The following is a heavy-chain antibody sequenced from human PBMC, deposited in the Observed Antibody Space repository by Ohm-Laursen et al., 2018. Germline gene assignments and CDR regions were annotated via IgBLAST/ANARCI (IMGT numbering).Heavy chain of an antibody. CDR2: IYSGGST. J-gene: IGHJ4*02. V-gene: IGHV3-53*01. D-gene: IGHD1-26*01. Sequence: SLRLSCSASGFSVSTNYMSWVRQAPGKGLEWVSVIYSGGSTYYADSVKGRFTISRDNAKNSLYLQMNSLRAEDTALYYCARAATSDYWGQGTLVTVSS. CDR1: GFSVSTNY. CDR3: ARAATSDY.